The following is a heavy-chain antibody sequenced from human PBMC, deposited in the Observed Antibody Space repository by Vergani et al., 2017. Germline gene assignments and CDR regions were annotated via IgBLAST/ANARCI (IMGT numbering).Heavy chain of an antibody. CDR2: IDDKGKS. CDR1: GAAFNSYQ. Sequence: QVQLHQWGAGLLKTSETLSLTCAVSGAAFNSYQWTWIRQSPGRGLEWIGEIDDKGKSICNPTLKSRVTISVDNSKRHFSLHVTSVTAADSAMYYCVWRDFWVGPRTFDFWGAGTPVTVSS. CDR3: VWRDFWVGPRTFDF. J-gene: IGHJ3*01. V-gene: IGHV4-34*01. D-gene: IGHD3-3*01.